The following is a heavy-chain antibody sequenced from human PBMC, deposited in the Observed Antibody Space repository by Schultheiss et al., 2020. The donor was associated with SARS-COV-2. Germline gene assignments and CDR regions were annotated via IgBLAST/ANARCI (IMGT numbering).Heavy chain of an antibody. CDR3: AAFRRDDYNPYNVADY. CDR1: GYTFTSYG. Sequence: ASVKVSCKASGYTFTSYGISWVRQAPGQGLEWMGWISAYNGNTNYAQKFQGRVTMTTDTSTSTGYMELSSLTSEDTGVYYCAAFRRDDYNPYNVADYWGQGTLVTVSS. CDR2: ISAYNGNT. V-gene: IGHV1-18*01. J-gene: IGHJ4*02. D-gene: IGHD5-24*01.